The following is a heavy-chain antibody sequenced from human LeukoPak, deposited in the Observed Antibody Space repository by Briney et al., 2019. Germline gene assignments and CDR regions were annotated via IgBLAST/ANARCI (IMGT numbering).Heavy chain of an antibody. D-gene: IGHD3-22*01. Sequence: GASVKVSCKASGYTFTSYYMHWVRQAPGQGLEWMGIINPSGGSTSYAQKFQGRVTMTRDTSTSTVYMELSSLRSEDTAVYYCAILSGYDSYYYYGMDVWGQGTTVTVSS. V-gene: IGHV1-46*01. CDR2: INPSGGST. CDR1: GYTFTSYY. CDR3: AILSGYDSYYYYGMDV. J-gene: IGHJ6*02.